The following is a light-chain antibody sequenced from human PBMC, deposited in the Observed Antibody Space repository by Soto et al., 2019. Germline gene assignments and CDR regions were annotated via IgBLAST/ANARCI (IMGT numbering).Light chain of an antibody. V-gene: IGLV1-44*01. CDR3: AAWDDSLNGHWV. CDR1: SSNIGSNT. Sequence: QSVLTQPPSASGTPGQRVTISCSGSSSNIGSNTVNWYQQLPGTAPKLLIYSNNQRPSGVSDRFSGSKSGTSASLAISGLQSEDEADYYCAAWDDSLNGHWVFGGGTKVTVL. CDR2: SNN. J-gene: IGLJ3*02.